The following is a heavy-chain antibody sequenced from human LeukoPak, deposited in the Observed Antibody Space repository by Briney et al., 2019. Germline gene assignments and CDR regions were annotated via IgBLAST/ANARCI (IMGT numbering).Heavy chain of an antibody. D-gene: IGHD3-10*01. Sequence: GESLKISCKGSGYSFTSYWIGWVRQMPGKGLEWMGIIYPGDSDTRYSSSFQGQVTISADKSISTAYLQWSSLKASDTAMYYCARYGSGSYAENWFDPWGQGTLVTVSS. CDR2: IYPGDSDT. CDR1: GYSFTSYW. V-gene: IGHV5-51*01. CDR3: ARYGSGSYAENWFDP. J-gene: IGHJ5*02.